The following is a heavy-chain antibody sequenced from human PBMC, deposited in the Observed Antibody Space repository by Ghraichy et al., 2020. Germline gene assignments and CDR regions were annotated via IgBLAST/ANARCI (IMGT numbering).Heavy chain of an antibody. Sequence: GGSLRLSCAASGFTFSGYYMSWIRQAPGKGLEWVSSIGSSGSIIYYADSVKGRFTISRDNAKNSLYLEMNSLRVEDTAVYYCARDRGSVLDYWGRGTLVTVSS. CDR2: IGSSGSII. D-gene: IGHD5/OR15-5a*01. CDR3: ARDRGSVLDY. CDR1: GFTFSGYY. J-gene: IGHJ4*02. V-gene: IGHV3-11*01.